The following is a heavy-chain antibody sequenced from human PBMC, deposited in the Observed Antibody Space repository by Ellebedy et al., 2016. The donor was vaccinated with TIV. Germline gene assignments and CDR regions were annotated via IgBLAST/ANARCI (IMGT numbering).Heavy chain of an antibody. J-gene: IGHJ6*02. Sequence: SETLSLTCTVSGGSISSYYWSWIRQPPGKGLEWIGSIYYRGSTNYNPSLKSRVTISVDTSKNQFSLRLSSVTAADTAVYYCARGSEMATIYEGGVYYYSGMDVWGQGTTVTVSS. CDR1: GGSISSYY. D-gene: IGHD5-24*01. V-gene: IGHV4-59*01. CDR3: ARGSEMATIYEGGVYYYSGMDV. CDR2: IYYRGST.